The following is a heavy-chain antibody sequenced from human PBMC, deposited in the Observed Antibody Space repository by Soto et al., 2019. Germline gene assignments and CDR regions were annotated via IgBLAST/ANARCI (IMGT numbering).Heavy chain of an antibody. J-gene: IGHJ4*02. Sequence: GGSLRLSCAASGFTFSSYGMHWVRQAPGKGLEWVAVISKDGNVKYYAESVKGRFTISRDNSKNTLYLQMNSLGAEDTAVYYCAIYGGNSVYFDYWGQGTLVTVSS. CDR1: GFTFSSYG. D-gene: IGHD4-17*01. CDR2: ISKDGNVK. CDR3: AIYGGNSVYFDY. V-gene: IGHV3-30*03.